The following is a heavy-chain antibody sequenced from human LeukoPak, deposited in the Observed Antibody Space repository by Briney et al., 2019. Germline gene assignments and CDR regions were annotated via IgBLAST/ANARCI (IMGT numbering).Heavy chain of an antibody. J-gene: IGHJ5*02. CDR1: GYTFTTYN. Sequence: ASVKVSCKASGYTFTTYNINWVRQAPGQGLEWMGWISGYNGNTNYAQKLQGRVTMTTDTSTSTAYMELRSRKSDDTAVYYCARDRSYYYGSGSTRGWFDPWGQGTLVTVSS. D-gene: IGHD3-10*01. CDR2: ISGYNGNT. V-gene: IGHV1-18*01. CDR3: ARDRSYYYGSGSTRGWFDP.